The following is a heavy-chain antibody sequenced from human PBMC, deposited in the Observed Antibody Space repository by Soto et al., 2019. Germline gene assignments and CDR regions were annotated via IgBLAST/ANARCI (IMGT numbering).Heavy chain of an antibody. J-gene: IGHJ4*02. V-gene: IGHV3-23*01. D-gene: IGHD1-7*01. CDR1: GLTFSNYA. Sequence: LRLSCATSGLTFSNYAMSWVRQAPGGGLEWVSSMSGSSSTTYYADSVRGRFTISRDRSKNTLYLQMSSLRAEDTALYYCAKNQERELPRVIDFWGQGTLVTVSS. CDR3: AKNQERELPRVIDF. CDR2: MSGSSSTT.